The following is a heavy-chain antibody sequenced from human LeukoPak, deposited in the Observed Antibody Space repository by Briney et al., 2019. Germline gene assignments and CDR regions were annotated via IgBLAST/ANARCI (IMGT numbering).Heavy chain of an antibody. CDR2: IYYSGST. CDR1: GGSISSSSYY. Sequence: SETLSLTCTVSGGSISSSSYYWGWIRQPPGKGLEWIGNIYYSGSTNYNPSLKSRVTISVDTSKNQFSLKLSSVTAADTAVYYCARGVSYSSGWWDPRYYMDVWGKGTTVTISS. D-gene: IGHD6-19*01. CDR3: ARGVSYSSGWWDPRYYMDV. J-gene: IGHJ6*03. V-gene: IGHV4-39*07.